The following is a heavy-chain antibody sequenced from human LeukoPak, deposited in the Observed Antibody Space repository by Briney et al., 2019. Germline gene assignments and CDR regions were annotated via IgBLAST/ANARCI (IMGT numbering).Heavy chain of an antibody. CDR2: IIPIFGTA. D-gene: IGHD2-8*01. CDR3: ARGGPMVYATRFDY. CDR1: GGTFSSYA. V-gene: IGHV1-69*05. J-gene: IGHJ4*02. Sequence: ASVKVSCKASGGTFSSYAISWVRQAPGQGLEWMGGIIPIFGTANYAQKFQGRVTITTDESTSTAYMELSSLRSEDTAVYYCARGGPMVYATRFDYWGQGTLATVSS.